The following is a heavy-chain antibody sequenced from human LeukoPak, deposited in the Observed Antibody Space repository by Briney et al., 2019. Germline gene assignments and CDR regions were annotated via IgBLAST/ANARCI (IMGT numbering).Heavy chain of an antibody. D-gene: IGHD3-10*01. Sequence: RGSLRLSCAASGFTFSSYSMNWVRQAPGKGLEWVSSISSSSRYIYYADSVKGRFPISRDNAKNSLYLQMNSLRAEDTAVYYCARAYYYGSGSPSNEGYYYGMDVWGQGTTVTVSS. CDR1: GFTFSSYS. J-gene: IGHJ6*02. V-gene: IGHV3-21*01. CDR3: ARAYYYGSGSPSNEGYYYGMDV. CDR2: ISSSSRYI.